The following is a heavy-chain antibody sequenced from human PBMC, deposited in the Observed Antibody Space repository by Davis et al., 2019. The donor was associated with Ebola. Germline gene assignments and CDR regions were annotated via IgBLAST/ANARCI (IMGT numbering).Heavy chain of an antibody. J-gene: IGHJ6*03. D-gene: IGHD4-17*01. CDR2: INPNSGGT. V-gene: IGHV1-2*02. CDR3: GAGDSIYYYMDV. Sequence: ASVKVSCKASGYTFTGYYMHWVRQAPGQGLEWMGWINPNSGGTNYAQKFQGRVTITADESTSTAYMELSSLRSEDTAVYYCGAGDSIYYYMDVWAKGPRSPSP. CDR1: GYTFTGYY.